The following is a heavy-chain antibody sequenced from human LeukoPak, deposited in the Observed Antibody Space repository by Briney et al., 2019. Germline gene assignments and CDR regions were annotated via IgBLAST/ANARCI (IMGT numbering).Heavy chain of an antibody. D-gene: IGHD3-10*01. V-gene: IGHV3-23*01. CDR2: ISTSGGIT. Sequence: GGSLRLSCVASGFTFSSSAMSWVRQAPGKGLEWVSGISTSGGITDYADSVKGRFTISRDNSKRTLYLEMNSLRAEDTAVYYCAKEMGFKIREVMLGFFDYWGQGTLVTVSS. CDR1: GFTFSSSA. CDR3: AKEMGFKIREVMLGFFDY. J-gene: IGHJ4*02.